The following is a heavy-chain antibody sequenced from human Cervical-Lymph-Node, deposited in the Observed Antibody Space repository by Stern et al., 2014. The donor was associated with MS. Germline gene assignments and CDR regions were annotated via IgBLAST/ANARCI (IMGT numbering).Heavy chain of an antibody. Sequence: QLVESGPEVKRPGTSVRVSCKASGFTFLSSAMQWVRQARGQRLEWIGFIDVDSDDTRYAQKFHDRVTISRDMSTSTVNMELSSLRSEDTAVYYCAAEGEYIRSGIYHYTGMDVWGQGTTVTVSS. CDR2: IDVDSDDT. CDR3: AAEGEYIRSGIYHYTGMDV. V-gene: IGHV1-58*02. CDR1: GFTFLSSA. J-gene: IGHJ6*02. D-gene: IGHD3-10*01.